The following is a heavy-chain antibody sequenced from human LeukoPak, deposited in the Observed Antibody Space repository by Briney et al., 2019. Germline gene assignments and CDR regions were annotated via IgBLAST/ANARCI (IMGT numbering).Heavy chain of an antibody. D-gene: IGHD3-22*01. V-gene: IGHV4-59*08. CDR1: GVSISSYY. CDR2: IYYSGST. Sequence: PSETLSLTCTVSGVSISSYYWSWIRQPPGKGLEWIGNIYYSGSTKYNPSLKSRVTISVDTSKNHFSLKLSSVTAADTAVYYCARKDYDSGYYDYWGQGTLVTVSS. CDR3: ARKDYDSGYYDY. J-gene: IGHJ4*02.